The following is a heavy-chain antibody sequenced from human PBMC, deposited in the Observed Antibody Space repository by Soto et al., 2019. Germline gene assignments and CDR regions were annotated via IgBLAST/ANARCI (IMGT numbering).Heavy chain of an antibody. CDR3: ARDRITTRGDAFDL. CDR1: GGTFSTYI. CDR2: IIPIPDIT. Sequence: QVQLVQSGAEVKKPGSSVKVSCKAPGGTFSTYIISWVRQAPGQGLEWMGRIIPIPDITDNAQKFQGRVTFSADKSMSTAYMELSSLRSEDTAVYYCARDRITTRGDAFDLWGQGTMVTVSS. J-gene: IGHJ3*01. D-gene: IGHD3-3*01. V-gene: IGHV1-69*08.